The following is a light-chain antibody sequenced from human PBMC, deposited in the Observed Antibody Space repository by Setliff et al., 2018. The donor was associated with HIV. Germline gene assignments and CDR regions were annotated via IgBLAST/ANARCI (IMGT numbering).Light chain of an antibody. V-gene: IGLV2-23*02. J-gene: IGLJ2*01. CDR2: EVN. CDR3: CSYGRGDIWI. CDR1: SSDVGSPLSS. Sequence: QSVLTQPASVPGSPGQSINISCTGSSSDVGSPLSSVSWYQQNPGEVPKLLIFEVNRRPSGISDRFSASKSGDTASLTISGLQTEGEGDYYCCSYGRGDIWIFGGGTK.